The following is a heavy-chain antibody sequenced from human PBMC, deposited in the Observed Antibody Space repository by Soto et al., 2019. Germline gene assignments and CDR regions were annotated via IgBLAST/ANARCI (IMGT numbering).Heavy chain of an antibody. D-gene: IGHD2-15*01. CDR1: GYTFTSYY. V-gene: IGHV1-46*03. CDR2: INPSGGST. Sequence: QVQLVQSGAEVKKPGASVKVSCKASGYTFTSYYMHWVRQAPGQGLERKGIINPSGGSTSYAQKFQGRVTMTRDTSTSTVYMELSSLRSEDTAVYYCASVSVVVAATARSGYFQHWGQGTLVTVSS. CDR3: ASVSVVVAATARSGYFQH. J-gene: IGHJ1*01.